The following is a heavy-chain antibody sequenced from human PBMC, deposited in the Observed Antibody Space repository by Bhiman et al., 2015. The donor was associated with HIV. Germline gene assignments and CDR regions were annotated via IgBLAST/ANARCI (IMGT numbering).Heavy chain of an antibody. D-gene: IGHD3-10*01. V-gene: IGHV3-7*05. CDR2: IKQDGSEK. J-gene: IGHJ4*02. CDR1: GFTFSSYS. CDR3: ARAEMLGFGLLDY. Sequence: EVQMVESGGGLVKPGGSLRLSCTASGFTFSSYSMTWVRQAPGKGLEWVANIKQDGSEKYYVDSVKGRFTISRDNAKNSLYLQMNSLRAEDTAVYYCARAEMLGFGLLDYWGQGTLVTVSS.